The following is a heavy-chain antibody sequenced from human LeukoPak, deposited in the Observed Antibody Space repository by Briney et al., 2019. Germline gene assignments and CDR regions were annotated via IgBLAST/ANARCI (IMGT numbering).Heavy chain of an antibody. CDR2: IIPIFGTA. CDR3: ARGPEGPLYYYGMDA. Sequence: SVKVSCKASGGTFSSYAISWVRQAPGQGLEWMGGIIPIFGTANYAQKFQGRVTITADESTSTAYMELSSLRSEDTAVYYCARGPEGPLYYYGMDAWGQGTTVTVSS. J-gene: IGHJ6*02. D-gene: IGHD1-14*01. CDR1: GGTFSSYA. V-gene: IGHV1-69*13.